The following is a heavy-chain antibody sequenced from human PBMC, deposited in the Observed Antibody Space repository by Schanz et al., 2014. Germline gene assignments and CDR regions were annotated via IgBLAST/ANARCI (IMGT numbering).Heavy chain of an antibody. CDR1: GFTFSSYW. V-gene: IGHV3-7*01. D-gene: IGHD7-27*01. J-gene: IGHJ4*02. CDR3: AKYGGELGVSFEY. CDR2: IKQDGSEK. Sequence: EVQSVESGGNLVQPGGSLRLSCAASGFTFSSYWMSWVRQAPGEGLEWVANIKQDGSEKYYVDSVKGRFTISRDNAKNSLYLQMNSLRPEDTAVYYCAKYGGELGVSFEYWGQGTLVTVSS.